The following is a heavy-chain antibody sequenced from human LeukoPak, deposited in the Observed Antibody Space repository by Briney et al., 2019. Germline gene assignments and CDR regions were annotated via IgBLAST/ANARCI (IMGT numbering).Heavy chain of an antibody. V-gene: IGHV1-18*01. J-gene: IGHJ4*02. Sequence: ASVKVSCKASGYTFTSYGISWVRQAPGQGLEWMGWISAYNGNTNYAQKLQGRVTMTTDTSTSTAYMELRSLRSDDTAVYYCARDPGRYYYDSSGYSANYWGQGTLVTVSS. CDR1: GYTFTSYG. CDR2: ISAYNGNT. CDR3: ARDPGRYYYDSSGYSANY. D-gene: IGHD3-22*01.